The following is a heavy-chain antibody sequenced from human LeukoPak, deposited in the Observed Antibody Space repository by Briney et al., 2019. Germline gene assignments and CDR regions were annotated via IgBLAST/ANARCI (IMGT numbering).Heavy chain of an antibody. Sequence: SETLSLTCAVSGGSISSGGYCCSWVRQPGGGGREWIGYIYHSGSTYYNPSLKSRVTISVDRSKNQFSPKLSSVTAADTAVYYCARVYYPNWFDPWGQGTLVTVSS. CDR2: IYHSGST. J-gene: IGHJ5*02. D-gene: IGHD1-26*01. CDR3: ARVYYPNWFDP. V-gene: IGHV4-30-2*01. CDR1: GGSISSGGYC.